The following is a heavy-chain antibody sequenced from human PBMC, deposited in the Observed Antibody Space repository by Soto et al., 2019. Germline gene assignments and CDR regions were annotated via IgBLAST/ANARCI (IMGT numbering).Heavy chain of an antibody. CDR3: AKESDSGYSYGFSYYYGMDV. D-gene: IGHD5-18*01. CDR2: ISYDGSNK. Sequence: GGSLRLSCAASGFTFSSYAMHWVRQAPGKGLEWVAVISYDGSNKYYADSVKGRFTISRDNSKNTLYLQMNSLRAEETAVYYCAKESDSGYSYGFSYYYGMDVWGQGTTVTVSS. V-gene: IGHV3-30-3*01. CDR1: GFTFSSYA. J-gene: IGHJ6*02.